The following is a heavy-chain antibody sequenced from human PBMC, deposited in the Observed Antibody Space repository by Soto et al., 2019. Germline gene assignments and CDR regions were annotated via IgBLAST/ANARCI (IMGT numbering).Heavy chain of an antibody. Sequence: QVQLVESGGGLVKPGGSLRLSCAASGFTFSDYYMSWIRQAPGKGLEWVSYISSSGSTIYYADSVKGRFTISRDNAKNSLYLQMNSLRAEDTAVYYCARETYYYDSSGHIEVYYFDYWGQGTLVTVSS. J-gene: IGHJ4*02. CDR3: ARETYYYDSSGHIEVYYFDY. V-gene: IGHV3-11*01. CDR1: GFTFSDYY. D-gene: IGHD3-22*01. CDR2: ISSSGSTI.